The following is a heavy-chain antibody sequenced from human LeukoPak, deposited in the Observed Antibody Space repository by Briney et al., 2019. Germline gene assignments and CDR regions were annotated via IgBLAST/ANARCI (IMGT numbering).Heavy chain of an antibody. CDR2: ISFDGNNI. J-gene: IGHJ4*02. Sequence: GGSLRLSCAGSGFTFSAYAMHWVRQAPGKGLEWVAVISFDGNNIDYADSVKGRFTISRDNSKNTLYLQMNSLRTEDTAVYYCAGDRRAQRHFDYWGQGTLVTVSS. CDR3: AGDRRAQRHFDY. CDR1: GFTFSAYA. D-gene: IGHD2-21*01. V-gene: IGHV3-30-3*01.